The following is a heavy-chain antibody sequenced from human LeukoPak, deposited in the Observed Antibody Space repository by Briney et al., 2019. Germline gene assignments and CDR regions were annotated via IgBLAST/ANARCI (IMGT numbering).Heavy chain of an antibody. D-gene: IGHD6-19*01. J-gene: IGHJ4*02. CDR1: DFAFYGYS. CDR3: AREIVSSGCLDY. CDR2: ISSNSGYI. Sequence: GGPVRLFCAASDFAFYGYSMHWARQAPGKGLEWISSISSNSGYIYYADSTQARFTIPRDNPKNSLYLQVTGLRVEDTALYYCAREIVSSGCLDYWGQKSLVSASS. V-gene: IGHV3-21*06.